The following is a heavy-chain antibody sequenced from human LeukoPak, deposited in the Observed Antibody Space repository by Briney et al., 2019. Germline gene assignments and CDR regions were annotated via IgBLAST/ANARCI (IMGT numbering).Heavy chain of an antibody. CDR1: GFTLSNAW. Sequence: GESLRLSCAVSGFTLSNAWMSWVRQAPGKGLEYIGRIKSESDGGTTDYAAPVKGRFTISRDDSENTLYLQMNSLISECTAVYYCTTSLSEGTGYEGLFDYWGQGALVTVSS. CDR3: TTSLSEGTGYEGLFDY. D-gene: IGHD3-9*01. J-gene: IGHJ4*02. CDR2: IKSESDGGTT. V-gene: IGHV3-15*01.